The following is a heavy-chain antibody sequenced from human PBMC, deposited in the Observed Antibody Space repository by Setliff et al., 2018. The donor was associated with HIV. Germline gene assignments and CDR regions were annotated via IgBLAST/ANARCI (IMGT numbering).Heavy chain of an antibody. D-gene: IGHD3-10*01. Sequence: GASVKVSCKASGGTFSSYAISWVRQAPGQGLEWMGGIIPILGIANYAQKFQGRVTITADKSTSTAYMELSSLRSEDTAVYYCARGPRPLWFGENNYYFDYWGQGTLVTVSS. J-gene: IGHJ4*02. CDR1: GGTFSSYA. CDR2: IIPILGIA. V-gene: IGHV1-69*10. CDR3: ARGPRPLWFGENNYYFDY.